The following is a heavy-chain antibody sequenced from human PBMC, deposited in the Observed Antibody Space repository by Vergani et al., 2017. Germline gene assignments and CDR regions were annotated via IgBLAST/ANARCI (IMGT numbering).Heavy chain of an antibody. Sequence: QVHLVESGGGVVQPGRSLRLSCVVSGFTSSYYGMHWVRKAPGKGLEWVAVISYDGTQKYYADSVKGRFTISRDTSKNTIHLQINNLRVEDTAVYYCARGNYYGSGTYVDPWGQGTLVTVSS. J-gene: IGHJ5*02. CDR3: ARGNYYGSGTYVDP. CDR1: GFTSSYYG. CDR2: ISYDGTQK. D-gene: IGHD3-10*01. V-gene: IGHV3-30*03.